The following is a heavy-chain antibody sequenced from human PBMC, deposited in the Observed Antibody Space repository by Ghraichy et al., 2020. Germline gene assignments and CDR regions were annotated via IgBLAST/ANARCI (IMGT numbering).Heavy chain of an antibody. J-gene: IGHJ4*02. CDR2: IIPIFGTA. CDR3: ARVLVGATWGGDY. CDR1: GGTFSSYA. D-gene: IGHD1-26*01. Sequence: SVKVSCKVSGGTFSSYAISWVRQAPGQGLEWMGGIIPIFGTANYAQKFQGRVTITADESTSTAYMELSSLRSEDTAVYYCARVLVGATWGGDYWGQGTLVTVSS. V-gene: IGHV1-69*13.